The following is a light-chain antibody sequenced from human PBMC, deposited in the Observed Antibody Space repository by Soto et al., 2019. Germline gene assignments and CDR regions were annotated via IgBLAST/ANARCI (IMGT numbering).Light chain of an antibody. CDR3: QHYHNWPPWT. CDR2: RAS. V-gene: IGKV3-15*01. CDR1: QSVSSN. J-gene: IGKJ1*01. Sequence: EIVMTQSPATLSVSPGERATLSCRASQSVSSNLAWYQQKPGQAPRLLIYRASTRATGIPARFSGSGSGTDFTLTITSLQSEDFAVYYCQHYHNWPPWTFGQGTKVDI.